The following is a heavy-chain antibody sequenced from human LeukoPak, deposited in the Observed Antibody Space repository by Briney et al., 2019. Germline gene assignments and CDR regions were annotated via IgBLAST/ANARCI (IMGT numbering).Heavy chain of an antibody. Sequence: PSETLSLTCAVYGGSFSGYYWRWIRQPPGKGLEWIGEINHSGSTNYNPSLKSRVTISVDTSKNQFSLKLSSLTAADTAVYYCARGPIAAAGYDYWGQGTLVTVSS. V-gene: IGHV4-34*01. CDR1: GGSFSGYY. CDR2: INHSGST. CDR3: ARGPIAAAGYDY. D-gene: IGHD6-13*01. J-gene: IGHJ4*02.